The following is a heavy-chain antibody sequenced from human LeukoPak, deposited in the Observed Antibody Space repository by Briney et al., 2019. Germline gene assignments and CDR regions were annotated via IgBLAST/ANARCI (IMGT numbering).Heavy chain of an antibody. V-gene: IGHV3-53*01. CDR2: IYSGGST. D-gene: IGHD6-13*01. CDR3: AGAQQPIALFDY. Sequence: GGSLRLSCAASGFTFSSYAMHWVRQAPGKGLEWVSVIYSGGSTYYADSVKGRFTISRDNSKNTLYLQMNSLRAEDTAVYYCAGAQQPIALFDYWGQGTLVTVSS. CDR1: GFTFSSYA. J-gene: IGHJ4*02.